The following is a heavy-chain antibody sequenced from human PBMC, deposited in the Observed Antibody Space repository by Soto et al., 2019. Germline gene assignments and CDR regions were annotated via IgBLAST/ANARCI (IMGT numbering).Heavy chain of an antibody. CDR2: IIPIFGTA. CDR3: ASTYYYYYGMDV. J-gene: IGHJ6*02. Sequence: SVKVSCKASGGTFSSYAISWVRQAPGQGLEWMGGIIPIFGTANYAQKFQGRVTITADESTSTAYMELSSLRSEDTAVYYCASTYYYYYGMDVWGQGTTVTVSS. CDR1: GGTFSSYA. V-gene: IGHV1-69*13.